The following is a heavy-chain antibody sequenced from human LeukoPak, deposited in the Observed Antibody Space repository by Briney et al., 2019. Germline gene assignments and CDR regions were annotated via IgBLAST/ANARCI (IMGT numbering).Heavy chain of an antibody. CDR1: GGTFSSYA. J-gene: IGHJ6*02. D-gene: IGHD2-21*02. CDR2: IIPILGIA. CDR3: ARVVVVTAIQYYYYYGMDV. V-gene: IGHV1-69*04. Sequence: SVKVSCKASGGTFSSYAISWVRQAPGQGLEWMGRIIPILGIANYAQKLQGRVTITADKSTSTAYMELSSLRSEDTAVYYCARVVVVTAIQYYYYYGMDVWGQGTTVTVSS.